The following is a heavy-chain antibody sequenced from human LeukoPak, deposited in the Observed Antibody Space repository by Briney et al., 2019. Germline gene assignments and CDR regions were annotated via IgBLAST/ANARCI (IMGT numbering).Heavy chain of an antibody. CDR1: GGSISSYY. CDR2: IYYSGST. D-gene: IGHD2-21*02. V-gene: IGHV4-59*12. J-gene: IGHJ5*02. CDR3: ARPAYCGGDCYSGGGWFDP. Sequence: SETLSLTCTVSGGSISSYYWSWIRQPPGKGLEWIGYIYYSGSTNYNPSLKSRVTISVDTSKNQFSLKLSSVTAADTAVYYCARPAYCGGDCYSGGGWFDPWGQGTLVTVSS.